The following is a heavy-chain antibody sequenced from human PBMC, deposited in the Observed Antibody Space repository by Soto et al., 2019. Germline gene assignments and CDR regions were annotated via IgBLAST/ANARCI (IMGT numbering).Heavy chain of an antibody. D-gene: IGHD3-10*01. J-gene: IGHJ5*02. Sequence: PSETLSLTCTFSVGSISSGGYYWSWIRQHPGKGLEWIGYIYYSGSTYYNPSLKSRVTISVDTSKNQFSLKLSSVTAADTAVYYCARTEVLLWFGELLGHSRNWFDPWGQGTLITVSS. CDR1: VGSISSGGYY. CDR2: IYYSGST. CDR3: ARTEVLLWFGELLGHSRNWFDP. V-gene: IGHV4-31*03.